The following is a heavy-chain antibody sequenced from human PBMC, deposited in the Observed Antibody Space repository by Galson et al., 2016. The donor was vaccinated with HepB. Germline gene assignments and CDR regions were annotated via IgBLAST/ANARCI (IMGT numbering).Heavy chain of an antibody. Sequence: SLRLSCAASGFTFNNYAMNWVRPAPGKGLEWVAVISYDGSSTYYADSVKGRFTISRDNSKNTLYVQMNSLNSEDTAVYYCARVSVVRGYFELWGRGTLVTVSS. CDR2: ISYDGSST. V-gene: IGHV3-30*04. CDR1: GFTFNNYA. D-gene: IGHD3-22*01. CDR3: ARVSVVRGYFEL. J-gene: IGHJ2*01.